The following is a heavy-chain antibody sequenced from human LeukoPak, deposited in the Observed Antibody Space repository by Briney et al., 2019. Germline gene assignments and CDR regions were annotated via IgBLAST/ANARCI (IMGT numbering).Heavy chain of an antibody. CDR2: IYPGDSDT. V-gene: IGHV5-51*01. J-gene: IGHJ6*02. CDR1: GSIFTSYW. Sequence: GASLQISCKGSGSIFTSYWIGWVRPLPGKGLEWMGIIYPGDSDTRYSPSFQGQVTISADKSISTPYLQWSSLKASDTAMYYCARSPTTVTNYYYGMDVWGQGTTVTVSS. D-gene: IGHD4-17*01. CDR3: ARSPTTVTNYYYGMDV.